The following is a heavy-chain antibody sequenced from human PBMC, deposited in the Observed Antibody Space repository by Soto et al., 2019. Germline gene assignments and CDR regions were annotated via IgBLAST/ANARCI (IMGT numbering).Heavy chain of an antibody. Sequence: PSETLSLTCTVSGGSISSYYWSWIRQPPGKGLEWIGYIYYSGSTNYNPSLKSRVTISVDTSKNQFSLKLSSVTAADTAVYYCARDGNYYYDSSGYIFDPWGQGTPVTVSS. CDR3: ARDGNYYYDSSGYIFDP. V-gene: IGHV4-59*01. CDR2: IYYSGST. CDR1: GGSISSYY. D-gene: IGHD3-22*01. J-gene: IGHJ5*02.